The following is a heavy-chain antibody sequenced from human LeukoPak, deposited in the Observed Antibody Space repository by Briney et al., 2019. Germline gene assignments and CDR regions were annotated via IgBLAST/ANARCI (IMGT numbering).Heavy chain of an antibody. Sequence: GGSLRLSCAASGFTFSSYFMHWVRQAPGKGLEWVAVMGYDGGNKDYADSVKGRFTISRDNFKNTLYLQMNSLRAEDTAVFYCARGIYNSGWFYFDYWGQGTLVTVSS. D-gene: IGHD6-19*01. CDR1: GFTFSSYF. CDR3: ARGIYNSGWFYFDY. V-gene: IGHV3-33*01. CDR2: MGYDGGNK. J-gene: IGHJ4*02.